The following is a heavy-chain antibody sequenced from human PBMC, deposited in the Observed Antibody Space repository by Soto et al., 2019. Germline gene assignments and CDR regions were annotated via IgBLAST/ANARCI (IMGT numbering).Heavy chain of an antibody. J-gene: IGHJ6*02. V-gene: IGHV1-46*01. D-gene: IGHD2-15*01. CDR1: GYTFTSYY. Sequence: GASVKVSCKASGYTFTSYYMHWVRQAPGQGLEWMGIINPSGGSTSYAQKFQGRVTMTRDTSTSTVYMELSSLRSEDTAVYYCARGGGCSGGSCYYGMDVWGQGTKVTVSS. CDR3: ARGGGCSGGSCYYGMDV. CDR2: INPSGGST.